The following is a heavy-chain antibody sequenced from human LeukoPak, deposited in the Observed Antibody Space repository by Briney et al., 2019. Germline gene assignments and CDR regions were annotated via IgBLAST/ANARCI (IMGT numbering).Heavy chain of an antibody. J-gene: IGHJ4*02. Sequence: SETLSLTCSLSGDSISSSSYYWGWLRQPPGKRLEWIGSIYYTGSTYYNPSLKSRVTISIDTSKNQFCLKLSSVTAADTAVYFCAYLLYCSGGSCHTNSFDYWGQGTLVTVSS. CDR3: AYLLYCSGGSCHTNSFDY. CDR1: GDSISSSSYY. D-gene: IGHD2-15*01. V-gene: IGHV4-39*01. CDR2: IYYTGST.